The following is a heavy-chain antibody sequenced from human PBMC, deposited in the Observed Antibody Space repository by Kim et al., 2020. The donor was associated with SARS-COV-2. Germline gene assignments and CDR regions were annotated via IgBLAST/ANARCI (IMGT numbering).Heavy chain of an antibody. CDR1: GGSFSGYY. CDR3: ASLTGYSSGFPDY. V-gene: IGHV4-34*01. Sequence: SETLSLTCAVYGGSFSGYYWSWIRQPPGKGLEWIGEINHSGSTNYNPSLKSRVTISVDTSKNQFSMKLSSVTAADTAVYYCASLTGYSSGFPDYWGQGTL. J-gene: IGHJ4*02. CDR2: INHSGST. D-gene: IGHD6-19*01.